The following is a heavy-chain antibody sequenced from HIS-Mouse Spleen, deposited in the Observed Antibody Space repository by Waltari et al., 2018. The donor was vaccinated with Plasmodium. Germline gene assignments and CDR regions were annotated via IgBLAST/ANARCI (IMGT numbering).Heavy chain of an antibody. J-gene: IGHJ4*02. CDR1: GFSLSTSGMG. Sequence: QVTLRESGPALVKPTQTLTLTCTFSGFSLSTSGMGVSWLRQPPGKALEWLARIDWDDDKYYRTSLKTRLTISKDTSKNQVVLTMTNMDPVDTATYYCARHKKRGQLVRGYFDYWGQGTLVTVSS. V-gene: IGHV2-70*15. CDR3: ARHKKRGQLVRGYFDY. D-gene: IGHD6-6*01. CDR2: IDWDDDK.